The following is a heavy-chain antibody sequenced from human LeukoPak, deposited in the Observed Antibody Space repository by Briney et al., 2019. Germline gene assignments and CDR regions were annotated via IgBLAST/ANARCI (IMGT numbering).Heavy chain of an antibody. V-gene: IGHV4-39*07. D-gene: IGHD3-22*01. CDR2: IYYSGST. Sequence: SSETLSLTCTVSGGSISSSSYYWGWIRQPPGKGLEWIGSIYYSGSTYYNPSLKSRVTISMDKSNNQFSLKLNSVTAADTAVYYCAIRPASSAYYRIDHWGHGTLVTVSS. CDR1: GGSISSSSYY. CDR3: AIRPASSAYYRIDH. J-gene: IGHJ4*01.